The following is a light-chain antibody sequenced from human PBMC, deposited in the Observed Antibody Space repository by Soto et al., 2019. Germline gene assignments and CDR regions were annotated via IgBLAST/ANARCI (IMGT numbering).Light chain of an antibody. J-gene: IGKJ4*01. CDR3: QQLKSYPVT. V-gene: IGKV1-9*01. Sequence: DIQLTQSPSFLSASVGDRVTITCRASQGISSYLAWYQQEPGKAPKPLIYAASTLQSGVPSRFSGSGSGTEFTLTISSLQPGDFATYYCQQLKSYPVTFGGGTKVEIK. CDR2: AAS. CDR1: QGISSY.